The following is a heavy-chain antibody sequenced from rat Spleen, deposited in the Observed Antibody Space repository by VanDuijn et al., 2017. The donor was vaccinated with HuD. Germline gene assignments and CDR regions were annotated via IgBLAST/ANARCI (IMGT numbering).Heavy chain of an antibody. Sequence: EVQLVASGGGLVQPGRSLKLSCAASGFTFSNYYMAWVRQAPTKGLEWVASITNSGGSTYYRDSVKGRFTISRDNAKSTLYLQMDSLRSEDTATYYCTREATSLDYWGQGVMVTVSS. J-gene: IGHJ2*01. CDR3: TREATSLDY. D-gene: IGHD1-10*01. CDR2: ITNSGGST. CDR1: GFTFSNYY. V-gene: IGHV5S23*01.